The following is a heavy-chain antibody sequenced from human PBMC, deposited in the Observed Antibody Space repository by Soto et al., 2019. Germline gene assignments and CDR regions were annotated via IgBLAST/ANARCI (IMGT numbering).Heavy chain of an antibody. J-gene: IGHJ6*02. V-gene: IGHV4-31*03. D-gene: IGHD3-10*01. Sequence: PLETLSLTCTVSGGSISSGGYYWSWIRQHPGKGLEWIGYIYYSGSTYYNPSLKSRVTISVDTSKNQFSLKLSSVTAADTAVYYCARDRGVGDYYYYGMDVWGQGTTVTVSS. CDR1: GGSISSGGYY. CDR3: ARDRGVGDYYYYGMDV. CDR2: IYYSGST.